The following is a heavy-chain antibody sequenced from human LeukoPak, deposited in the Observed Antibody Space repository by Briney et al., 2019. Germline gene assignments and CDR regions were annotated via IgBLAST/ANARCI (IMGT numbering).Heavy chain of an antibody. CDR3: ARGQLDP. J-gene: IGHJ5*02. CDR1: GGSFSGYY. V-gene: IGHV4-34*01. Sequence: SETLSLTCAVYGGSFSGYYWSWIRQPPGKGLEWIGEINHSGSTNYNPSLKSRVTISVDTSKNQFSLKLSSVTAADTAVYYCARGQLDPWGQGTLVTVSS. CDR2: INHSGST.